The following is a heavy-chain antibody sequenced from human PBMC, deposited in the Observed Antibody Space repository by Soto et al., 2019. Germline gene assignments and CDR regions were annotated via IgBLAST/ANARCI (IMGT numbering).Heavy chain of an antibody. D-gene: IGHD2-15*01. CDR1: GGSFSGYY. J-gene: IGHJ4*02. Sequence: SETLSLTCAVYGGSFSGYYWSWIRQPPGKGLEWIGEINHSGSTNYNPSLKSRVTISVDTSKNQFSLKLSSVTAADTAVYYCARGRGGGGLWSYWGQGTLVTVSS. V-gene: IGHV4-34*01. CDR2: INHSGST. CDR3: ARGRGGGGLWSY.